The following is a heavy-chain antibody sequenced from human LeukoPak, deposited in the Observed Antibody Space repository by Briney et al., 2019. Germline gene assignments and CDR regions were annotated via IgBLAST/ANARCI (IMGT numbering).Heavy chain of an antibody. CDR1: GFTFSGYA. CDR3: AVTTGGYFDY. J-gene: IGHJ4*02. Sequence: GRSLRLSRAASGFTFSGYAMSWVRHPPRKGLEWLSAISDSGGGTYYADSVKGRFPVSRDNAKNTLYLQMHSLRAEDTALYYCAVTTGGYFDYWGQGALVTVSS. V-gene: IGHV3-23*01. D-gene: IGHD4-17*01. CDR2: ISDSGGGT.